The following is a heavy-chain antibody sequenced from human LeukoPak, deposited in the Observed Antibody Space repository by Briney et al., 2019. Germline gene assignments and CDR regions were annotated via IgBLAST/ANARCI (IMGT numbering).Heavy chain of an antibody. CDR2: ISSSSSYI. D-gene: IGHD3-22*01. V-gene: IGHV3-21*01. CDR1: GFTFSSYS. Sequence: GGSLRLSCAASGFTFSSYSMNWVRQAPGKGLEWVSSISSSSSYIYYADSVKGRFTISRDNAKNSLYLQMNSLRAEDTAVYYCARDLSLYDSSGYYFDYWGQATLVTVSS. CDR3: ARDLSLYDSSGYYFDY. J-gene: IGHJ4*02.